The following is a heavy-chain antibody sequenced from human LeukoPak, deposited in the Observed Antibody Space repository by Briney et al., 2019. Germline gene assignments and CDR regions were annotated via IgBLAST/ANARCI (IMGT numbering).Heavy chain of an antibody. J-gene: IGHJ4*02. CDR3: AKAGIGVVGYFDY. Sequence: GGSLRLSCAASGFTFNSYAMSWVRQAPGHGLEWVSAIRGSGGGTYYADSVKGRFTISRDNSKNTLYLQMNSLRDEDTALYYCAKAGIGVVGYFDYWGQGTLVTGSS. CDR2: IRGSGGGT. V-gene: IGHV3-23*01. CDR1: GFTFNSYA. D-gene: IGHD6-19*01.